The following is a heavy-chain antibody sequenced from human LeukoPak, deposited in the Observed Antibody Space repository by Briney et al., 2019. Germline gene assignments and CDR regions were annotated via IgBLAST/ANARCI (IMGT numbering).Heavy chain of an antibody. CDR1: GGSFSGYY. CDR3: ARVLSVLLWFEITIFDY. J-gene: IGHJ4*02. Sequence: KPSETLSLTCAVYGGSFSGYYWSWIRQPPGKGLEWIGEINHSGSTNYNPSLKSRVTISVDTSKNQFSLKLSSVTAADTAVYCCARVLSVLLWFEITIFDYWGQGTLVTVSS. CDR2: INHSGST. V-gene: IGHV4-34*01. D-gene: IGHD3-10*01.